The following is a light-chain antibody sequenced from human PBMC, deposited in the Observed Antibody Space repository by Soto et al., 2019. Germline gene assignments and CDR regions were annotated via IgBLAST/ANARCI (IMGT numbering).Light chain of an antibody. V-gene: IGKV1-5*03. CDR1: QSISSW. CDR2: KAS. J-gene: IGKJ1*01. CDR3: QQYNSYPWT. Sequence: DIQMTQSPSTVSAYVGDRVTITCLASQSISSWLAWYQQKPGKAPKLLIYKASSLESGVPSRFSGSGSGTEFTLTISSLQPDDFATYYCQQYNSYPWTFGQGTKVDIK.